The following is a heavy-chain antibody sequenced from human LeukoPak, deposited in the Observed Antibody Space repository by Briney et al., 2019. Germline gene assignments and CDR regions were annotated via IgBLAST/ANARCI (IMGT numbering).Heavy chain of an antibody. CDR1: GFTFSAFN. J-gene: IGHJ4*02. CDR3: AKYLSGSFDY. D-gene: IGHD3-22*01. Sequence: GSLRLSCAAAGFTFSAFNIHWVRRAPGKGLEWVAVISRDGRNKYFADSVKGRFTISRDNSKNTLYLQMNSLRAEDTAVYYCAKYLSGSFDYWGQGTLVTVSS. CDR2: ISRDGRNK. V-gene: IGHV3-30*18.